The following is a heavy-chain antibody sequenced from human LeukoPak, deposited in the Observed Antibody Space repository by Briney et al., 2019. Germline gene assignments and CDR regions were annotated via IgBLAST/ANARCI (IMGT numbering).Heavy chain of an antibody. CDR3: ARDNYDSSGYYEHALDL. CDR2: IYYSGST. V-gene: IGHV4-31*03. D-gene: IGHD3-22*01. CDR1: GGSISSGGYY. J-gene: IGHJ3*01. Sequence: PSETLSLTCTVSGGSISSGGYYWSWIRQHPGKGLEWIGYIYYSGSTYYNPSLKSRVTISVDTSKNQFSLKLSSVTAADTAVYYCARDNYDSSGYYEHALDLWGQGTMVTVSS.